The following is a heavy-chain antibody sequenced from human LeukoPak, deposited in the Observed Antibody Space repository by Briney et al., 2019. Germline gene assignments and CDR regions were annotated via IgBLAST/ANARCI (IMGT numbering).Heavy chain of an antibody. CDR3: ARPMVRGSPDAFDI. Sequence: SETLSLTCTVSGGSISTYYWSWIRQSPGKGLEWIGYIYYSGSTNYNPSLKSRVTISLDTSKPQFSLKLSSVTAADTAVYYCARPMVRGSPDAFDIWGQGTMVTVSS. CDR2: IYYSGST. J-gene: IGHJ3*02. V-gene: IGHV4-59*08. D-gene: IGHD3-10*01. CDR1: GGSISTYY.